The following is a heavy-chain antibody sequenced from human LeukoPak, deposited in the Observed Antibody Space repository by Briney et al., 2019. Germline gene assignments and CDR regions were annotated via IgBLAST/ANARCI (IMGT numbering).Heavy chain of an antibody. V-gene: IGHV1-69*06. CDR3: ARDGHLWSRYYYYYMDV. J-gene: IGHJ6*03. Sequence: GSSVKVSCKASGGTFSSYAISWVRQAPGQGLEWMGGIIPIFGTTNYAQKFQGRVTITADKSTSTAYMELSSLRSEDTAVYYCARDGHLWSRYYYYYMDVWGKGTTVTVSS. CDR2: IIPIFGTT. D-gene: IGHD3-10*01. CDR1: GGTFSSYA.